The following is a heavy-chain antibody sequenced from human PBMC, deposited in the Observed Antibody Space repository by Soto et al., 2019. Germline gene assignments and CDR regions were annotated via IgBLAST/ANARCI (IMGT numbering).Heavy chain of an antibody. J-gene: IGHJ4*02. CDR1: GFIFSNYW. CDR2: IDHDGPT. Sequence: EVQLVESGGGLVQPGGSLRLSCAGSGFIFSNYWMHWVRQAPGKGLEWVSRIDHDGPTDYADSVRGRFTVSRDNAESTLYLQMNSLRLEDTAVYYCVRDSHGDYWGQGTLVTVSS. V-gene: IGHV3-74*01. CDR3: VRDSHGDY.